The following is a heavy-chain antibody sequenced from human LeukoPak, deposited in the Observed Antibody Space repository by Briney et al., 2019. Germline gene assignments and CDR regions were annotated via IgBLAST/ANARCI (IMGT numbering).Heavy chain of an antibody. CDR2: ISAYNGNT. CDR3: AGGETAMVERFDY. D-gene: IGHD5-18*01. V-gene: IGHV1-18*01. J-gene: IGHJ4*02. CDR1: GYTFTSYG. Sequence: ASVKVSCKASGYTFTSYGISSVRQAPGQGLEWMGWISAYNGNTNYAQKLQGRVTMTTETSTSTAYIELWSLRSDDTAGYYCAGGETAMVERFDYWGQGTLVTVSS.